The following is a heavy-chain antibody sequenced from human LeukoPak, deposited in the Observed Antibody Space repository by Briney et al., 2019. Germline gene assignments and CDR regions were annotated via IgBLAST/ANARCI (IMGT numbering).Heavy chain of an antibody. J-gene: IGHJ4*02. CDR2: IYYSGST. V-gene: IGHV4-39*07. CDR3: ARWGGDYYDSSGHYYFDY. D-gene: IGHD3-22*01. CDR1: GGSISSSSYY. Sequence: SETLSLTCTVSGGSISSSSYYWVWIRQPPGKGLEWIGSIYYSGSTNYNPSLKSRVTISVDTSKNQFSLKLSSVTAADTAVYYCARWGGDYYDSSGHYYFDYWGQGTLVTVSS.